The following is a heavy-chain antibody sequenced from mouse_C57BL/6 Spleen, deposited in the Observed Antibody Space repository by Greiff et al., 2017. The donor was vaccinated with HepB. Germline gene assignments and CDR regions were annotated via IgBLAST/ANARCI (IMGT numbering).Heavy chain of an antibody. CDR2: INPNNGGT. J-gene: IGHJ2*01. CDR3: ARRYYGSSYEFDY. Sequence: VQLQQSGPELVKPGASVKIPCKASGYTFTDYNMDWVKQSHGKSLEWIGDINPNNGGTIYNQKFKGKATLTVDKSSSTAYMELRSLTSEDTAVYYCARRYYGSSYEFDYWGQGTTLTVSS. D-gene: IGHD1-1*01. CDR1: GYTFTDYN. V-gene: IGHV1-18*01.